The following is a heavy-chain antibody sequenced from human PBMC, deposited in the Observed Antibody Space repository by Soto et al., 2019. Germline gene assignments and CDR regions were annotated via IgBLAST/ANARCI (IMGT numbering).Heavy chain of an antibody. CDR3: ARGRLLEWLIFDF. Sequence: SETLSLTCTVSGGSINNHYWSWIRQPPGKGLEWIGYIYYTGSTNYNPSLKSRVTMSVATSKNRVTLNLTSLTAADTAVYYVARGRLLEWLIFDFWGQGTLVTVSS. J-gene: IGHJ4*02. CDR1: GGSINNHY. D-gene: IGHD3-3*01. V-gene: IGHV4-59*11. CDR2: IYYTGST.